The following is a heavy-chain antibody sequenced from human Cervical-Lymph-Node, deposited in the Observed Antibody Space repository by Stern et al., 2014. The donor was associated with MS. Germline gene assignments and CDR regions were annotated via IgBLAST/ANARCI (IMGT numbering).Heavy chain of an antibody. CDR2: IKEDGRET. V-gene: IGHV3-7*01. CDR1: GFTFRSYW. J-gene: IGHJ5*02. D-gene: IGHD2-15*01. CDR3: ARVSDT. Sequence: VQLVQSGGGLVQPGGSLRLSCAASGFTFRSYWMNWVRQAPGKGLEWVGNIKEDGRETYHVASVKGRLTIPSDNSKNHVSLKMNSLGAGDTAVYYCARVSDTWGQGTLVTVSS.